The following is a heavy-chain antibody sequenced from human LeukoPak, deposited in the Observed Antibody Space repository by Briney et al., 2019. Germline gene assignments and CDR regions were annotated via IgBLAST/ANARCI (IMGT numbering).Heavy chain of an antibody. D-gene: IGHD1-26*01. CDR3: ARQSLMWDASDI. V-gene: IGHV4-59*08. J-gene: IGHJ3*02. Sequence: SETLSLTCTVSGGSISSYYWSWIRQPPGKGLEWIGYIYYSGSTNYNPSLKSRVTISVDTPKNQFSLKLSSVTAADTAVYYCARQSLMWDASDIWGQGTMVTVSS. CDR1: GGSISSYY. CDR2: IYYSGST.